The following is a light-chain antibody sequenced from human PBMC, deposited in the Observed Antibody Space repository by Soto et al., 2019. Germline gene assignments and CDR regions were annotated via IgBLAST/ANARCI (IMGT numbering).Light chain of an antibody. CDR1: SSDVGAYNY. CDR2: EVS. V-gene: IGLV2-14*01. Sequence: QSALTQPASVSGSPGQSITISCTGTSSDVGAYNYVSWYQQHPGKAPKLMIYEVSNRPSGVSNRFSGSKSGDTASLTISGLKAVDEADYYCSSFTSSSTWVFGGGTKLTVL. CDR3: SSFTSSSTWV. J-gene: IGLJ3*02.